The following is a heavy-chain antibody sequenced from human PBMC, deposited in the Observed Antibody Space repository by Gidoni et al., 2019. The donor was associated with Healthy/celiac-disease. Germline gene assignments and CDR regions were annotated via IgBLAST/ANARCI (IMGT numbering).Heavy chain of an antibody. CDR2: ISGSCGST. J-gene: IGHJ4*02. D-gene: IGHD3-22*01. V-gene: IGHV3-23*04. CDR3: AKDSVYYDSSGYYPF. Sequence: EVQLVEAGGGWVQPGGSLRLTCAAYGVTFSSYAMSWVRQDPGKGLEWFSSISGSCGSTYYADSVNGRFTISRDNSKNTLYLQMNSLRAEDTAVYYCAKDSVYYDSSGYYPFWGQGTLVTVSS. CDR1: GVTFSSYA.